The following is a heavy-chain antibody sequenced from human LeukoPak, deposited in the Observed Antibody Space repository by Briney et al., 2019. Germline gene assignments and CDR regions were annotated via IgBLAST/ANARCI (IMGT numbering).Heavy chain of an antibody. CDR3: ARDRVVVVTAIPYGMDV. CDR2: ISSSSSTI. J-gene: IGHJ6*02. CDR1: GFTFSSYS. D-gene: IGHD2-21*02. Sequence: GGSLRLSCAASGFTFSSYSMNWVRQAPGKGLEWVSYISSSSSTIYYADSVKGRFTISRDNAKNSLYLQMNSLRAEDTAVYYCARDRVVVVTAIPYGMDVWGQGTMVTVSS. V-gene: IGHV3-48*04.